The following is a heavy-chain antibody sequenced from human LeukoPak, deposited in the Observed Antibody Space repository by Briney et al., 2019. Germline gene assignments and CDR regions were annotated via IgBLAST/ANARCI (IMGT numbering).Heavy chain of an antibody. V-gene: IGHV3-21*01. J-gene: IGHJ4*02. CDR2: ISSGSTYI. CDR1: GFTFGDYV. CDR3: AGRGSTGRWLHHAPDY. D-gene: IGHD5-24*01. Sequence: GGSLRLSCTASGFTFGDYVMSWVRQAPGKGLEWVSSISSGSTYIYYSDSLKGRFTISRDNSKNSLYLQMNGLRAEDTAVYYCAGRGSTGRWLHHAPDYWGQGTLVTVSS.